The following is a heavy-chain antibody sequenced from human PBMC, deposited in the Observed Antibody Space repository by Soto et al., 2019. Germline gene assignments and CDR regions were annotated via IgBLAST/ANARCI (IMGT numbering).Heavy chain of an antibody. V-gene: IGHV1-2*02. CDR3: ARDRPFDY. J-gene: IGHJ4*02. CDR1: GYTFTAYY. Sequence: ASVKVSCKASGYTFTAYYMYWVRQAPGQGLEWMGWINPHSGDTNYAQKFQGRVTMTRDTSISTAYMELSRLRSDDTAVFYCARDRPFDYWGQGTLVTVSS. CDR2: INPHSGDT.